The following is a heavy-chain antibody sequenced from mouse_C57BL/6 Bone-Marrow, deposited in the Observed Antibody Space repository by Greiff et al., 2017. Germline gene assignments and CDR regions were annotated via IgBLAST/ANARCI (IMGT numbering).Heavy chain of an antibody. CDR3: ARKGGNPWFAY. CDR2: IYPRSGNT. CDR1: GYTFTSYG. J-gene: IGHJ3*01. V-gene: IGHV1-81*01. D-gene: IGHD2-1*01. Sequence: LQESGAELARPGASVKLSCKASGYTFTSYGISWVKQRTGQGLEWIGEIYPRSGNTYYNEKFKGKATLTADKSSSTAYMELRSLTSEDSAVYFCARKGGNPWFAYWGQGTLVTVSA.